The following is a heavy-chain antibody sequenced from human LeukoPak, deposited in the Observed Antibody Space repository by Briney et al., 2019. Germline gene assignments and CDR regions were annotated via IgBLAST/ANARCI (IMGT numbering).Heavy chain of an antibody. V-gene: IGHV4-39*01. J-gene: IGHJ4*02. CDR1: GGSISSSSYY. D-gene: IGHD2-2*01. CDR2: IYYSGST. CDR3: ARQAIGYCSSTSCPPYYFDY. Sequence: KPSETLSLTCTVSGGSISSSSYYWGWIRQPPGKGLEWIGSIYYSGSTYYNPFLKSRVTISVDTSKNQFSLKLSSVTAADTAVYYCARQAIGYCSSTSCPPYYFDYWGQGTLVTVSS.